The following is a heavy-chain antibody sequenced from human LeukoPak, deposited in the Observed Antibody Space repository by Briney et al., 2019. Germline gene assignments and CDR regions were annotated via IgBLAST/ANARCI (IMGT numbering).Heavy chain of an antibody. CDR2: ISAYNGNT. V-gene: IGHV1-18*01. D-gene: IGHD2-15*01. CDR3: ASSGCSGGTCYFPDY. J-gene: IGHJ4*02. Sequence: GASVKVSCKASGYTFTTYGISWVRQAPGQGLEWMGWISAYNGNTNYAQKLQGRVTMTTDTSTSTAYMELRSLRSDDTAVYNCASSGCSGGTCYFPDYWGQGTLVTVSS. CDR1: GYTFTTYG.